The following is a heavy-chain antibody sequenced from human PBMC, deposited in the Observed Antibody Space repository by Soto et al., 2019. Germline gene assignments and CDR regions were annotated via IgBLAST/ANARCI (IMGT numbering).Heavy chain of an antibody. V-gene: IGHV3-23*01. CDR3: ARGPDYYYDTSGFHDY. J-gene: IGHJ4*02. CDR1: GFSFSDYA. D-gene: IGHD3-22*01. CDR2: TTGSGDST. Sequence: PGGSLRLSCAASGFSFSDYAMGWVRQATGKGLEWVSATTGSGDSTSYTDSVRGRFTISRHNSENTLYLHMDTLTAEDTAVYYCARGPDYYYDTSGFHDYWGQGTLVTVSS.